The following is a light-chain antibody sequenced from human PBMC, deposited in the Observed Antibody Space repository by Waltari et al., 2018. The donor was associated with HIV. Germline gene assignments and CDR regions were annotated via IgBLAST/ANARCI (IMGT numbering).Light chain of an antibody. CDR1: QSLSRF. V-gene: IGKV3-11*01. J-gene: IGKJ4*01. CDR3: QQRSNGAPLT. Sequence: EVVLTQSPATLSLSPGERATLSCRASQSLSRFLAWYQQEPGQAPRLLIYDASNRATGIPGRFSGSGSGTDFTLTINSLEPEDFAVYYCQQRSNGAPLTFGGGTKVEIK. CDR2: DAS.